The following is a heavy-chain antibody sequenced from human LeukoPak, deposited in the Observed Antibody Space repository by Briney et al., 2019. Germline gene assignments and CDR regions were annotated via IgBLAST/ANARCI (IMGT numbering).Heavy chain of an antibody. CDR1: GFTFRNYA. CDR2: ISHSGKTI. Sequence: GGSLRLSCAASGFTFRNYAMNWVRQAPGKGLEWVSYISHSGKTIYYANSVKGRFTISRDNAKNSLYLQMNSLRAEGTAVYYCARVSPYDSTAANNDYWGQGTLVIVSS. J-gene: IGHJ4*02. V-gene: IGHV3-48*03. CDR3: ARVSPYDSTAANNDY. D-gene: IGHD3-22*01.